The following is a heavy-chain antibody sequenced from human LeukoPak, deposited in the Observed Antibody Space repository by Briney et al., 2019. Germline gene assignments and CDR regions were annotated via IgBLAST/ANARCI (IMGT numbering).Heavy chain of an antibody. CDR2: IRSKAYGGTT. CDR1: GFTFGDYA. J-gene: IGHJ4*02. CDR3: TSWYYDSGAH. Sequence: GGSLRLSCTASGFTFGDYAMSWVRQAPGKGLEWVGFIRSKAYGGTTEYAASVKGRFTISRDDSKSIAYLQMNSLKTEETAVYYCTSWYYDSGAHWGQGTLVTVSS. V-gene: IGHV3-49*04. D-gene: IGHD3-22*01.